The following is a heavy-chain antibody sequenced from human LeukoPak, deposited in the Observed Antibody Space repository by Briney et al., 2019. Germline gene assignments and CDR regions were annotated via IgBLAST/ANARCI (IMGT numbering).Heavy chain of an antibody. CDR1: GFTFSSYP. J-gene: IGHJ4*02. Sequence: PGGSLRLSCAASGFTFSSYPMHWVRQAPGKGLEWVAVISYDGSNKYYADSVKGRFTISRDTSKNTLYLQMNRLRTEDTALYYCARGPGDFWSGWFDYWGQGTLVTVSS. V-gene: IGHV3-30*04. CDR3: ARGPGDFWSGWFDY. CDR2: ISYDGSNK. D-gene: IGHD3-3*01.